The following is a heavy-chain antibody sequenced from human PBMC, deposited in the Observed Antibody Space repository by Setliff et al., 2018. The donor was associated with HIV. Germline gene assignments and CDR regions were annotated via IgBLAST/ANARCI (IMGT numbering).Heavy chain of an antibody. CDR3: ARAGTDYYYYLIN. CDR2: ISSDGSTT. J-gene: IGHJ4*02. D-gene: IGHD3-16*01. Sequence: PGGSLRLSCAASGFTFNSYWMHWVRQAPGKGLVWVSRISSDGSTTNYADSVKSRFTISRDNAKNTLDLQMNSLRAEDTAVYYCARAGTDYYYYLINWGQGTLVTVSS. V-gene: IGHV3-74*01. CDR1: GFTFNSYW.